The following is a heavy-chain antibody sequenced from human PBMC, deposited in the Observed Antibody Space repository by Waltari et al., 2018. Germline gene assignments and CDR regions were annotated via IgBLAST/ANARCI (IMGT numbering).Heavy chain of an antibody. D-gene: IGHD1-26*01. J-gene: IGHJ4*02. CDR1: GYTFTDYY. Sequence: EVQLVQSGAEVKRTGATVKISCKASGYTFTDYYMHWVQKAPGKGLEWLGRVDPEDGETIYAEKFQGRVTITADTSTDTAYMELSSLRSEDTAVYYCATLVGATMYYFDYWGQGTLVTVSS. CDR3: ATLVGATMYYFDY. CDR2: VDPEDGET. V-gene: IGHV1-69-2*01.